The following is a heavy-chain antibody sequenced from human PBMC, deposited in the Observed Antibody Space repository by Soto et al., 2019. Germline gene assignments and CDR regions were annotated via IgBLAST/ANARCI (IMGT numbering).Heavy chain of an antibody. D-gene: IGHD6-13*01. J-gene: IGHJ6*02. CDR3: ARGGRSSWYPTYYYGMDV. Sequence: SVKVSCKASGYTFTCYGISWVRQAPGQGLEWMGWISAYNGNTNYAQKLQGRVTMTTDTSTSTAYMELRSLRSDDTAVYYCARGGRSSWYPTYYYGMDVWGQGTTVTVSS. CDR2: ISAYNGNT. V-gene: IGHV1-18*01. CDR1: GYTFTCYG.